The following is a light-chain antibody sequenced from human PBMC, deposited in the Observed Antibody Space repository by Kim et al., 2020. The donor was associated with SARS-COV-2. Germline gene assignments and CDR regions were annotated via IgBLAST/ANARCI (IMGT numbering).Light chain of an antibody. CDR3: QAWDSSTRV. Sequence: GHTGQTASITCSGDKLGDKYACWYQQKPGQSPVLVIYQDSKRPSGIPERFSGSNSGNTATLTISGTQAMDEADYYCQAWDSSTRVFGGGTQLTVL. V-gene: IGLV3-1*01. CDR1: KLGDKY. CDR2: QDS. J-gene: IGLJ3*02.